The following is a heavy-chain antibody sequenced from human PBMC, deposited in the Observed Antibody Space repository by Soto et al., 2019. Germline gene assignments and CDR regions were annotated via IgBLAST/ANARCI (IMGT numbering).Heavy chain of an antibody. J-gene: IGHJ4*02. CDR3: ARTYYDSSGYYGDFDY. CDR1: GFTFSSYS. D-gene: IGHD3-22*01. V-gene: IGHV3-21*01. CDR2: ISSSSSYI. Sequence: LRLSCAASGFTFSSYSMNWVRQAPGKGLEWVSSISSSSSYIYYADSVKGRFTISRDNAKNSLYLQMNGLRAEDTAVYYCARTYYDSSGYYGDFDYWGQGTLVTVSS.